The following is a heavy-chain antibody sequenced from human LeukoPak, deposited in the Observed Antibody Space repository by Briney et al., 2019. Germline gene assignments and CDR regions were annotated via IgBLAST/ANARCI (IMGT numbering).Heavy chain of an antibody. CDR1: GGSISSYY. V-gene: IGHV4-59*08. CDR2: IYYSGSI. D-gene: IGHD6-19*01. Sequence: SETLSLTCTVSGGSISSYYWSWIRQPPGKGLEWIGYIYYSGSINYNPSLKSRVTISVDTSKNQFSLKLSSVTAADTAVYYCASSSSGWYISIDYWGQGTLVTVSS. J-gene: IGHJ4*02. CDR3: ASSSSGWYISIDY.